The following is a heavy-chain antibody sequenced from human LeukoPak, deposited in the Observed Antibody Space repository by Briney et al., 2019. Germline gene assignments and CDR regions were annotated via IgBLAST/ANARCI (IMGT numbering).Heavy chain of an antibody. CDR1: GGTFSSYA. D-gene: IGHD3-22*01. J-gene: IGHJ4*02. Sequence: GSSVKVSCKASGGTFSSYAISWVRQAPGQGLEWMGRIIPILGIANYAQKFQGRVTITADKSTSTAYMELSSLGSEDTAVYYCARGAYYDSSGYYYYFDYWGQGTLVTVSS. CDR2: IIPILGIA. CDR3: ARGAYYDSSGYYYYFDY. V-gene: IGHV1-69*04.